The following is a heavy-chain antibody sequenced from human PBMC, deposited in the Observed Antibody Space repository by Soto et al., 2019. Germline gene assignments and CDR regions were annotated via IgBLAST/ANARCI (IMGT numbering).Heavy chain of an antibody. CDR2: IIPKFGTT. D-gene: IGHD6-19*01. Sequence: QVQLGQSGAEVKKPGSSVNGSCKASGDTFSSHGISWVRQSPGQGREYMGGIIPKFGTTNYAQKFRGRVTITADESTSKAYMEVSSLRYEDTAVYYCARASGRGWYNWFDAWGQGNLVTVSS. CDR3: ARASGRGWYNWFDA. J-gene: IGHJ5*02. V-gene: IGHV1-69*01. CDR1: GDTFSSHG.